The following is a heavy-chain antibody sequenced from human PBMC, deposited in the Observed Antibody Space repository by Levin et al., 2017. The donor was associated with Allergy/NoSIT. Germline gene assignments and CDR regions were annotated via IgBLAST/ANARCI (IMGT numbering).Heavy chain of an antibody. CDR2: INPNSGFT. CDR1: GSMFTGYY. V-gene: IGHV1-2*06. Sequence: GESLKISCQASGSMFTGYYIYWVRQAPGQGLEWMGRINPNSGFTNYAQKFPGRVTMTRDTSISTAYMELSSLRSDDTAVYFCAREHAPDFERFDYGGQGTLVTVSS. D-gene: IGHD3-9*01. J-gene: IGHJ4*02. CDR3: AREHAPDFERFDY.